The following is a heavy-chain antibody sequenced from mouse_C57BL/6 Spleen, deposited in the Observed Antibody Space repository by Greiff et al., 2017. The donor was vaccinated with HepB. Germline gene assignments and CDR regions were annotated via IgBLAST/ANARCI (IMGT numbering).Heavy chain of an antibody. D-gene: IGHD1-1*01. V-gene: IGHV1-82*01. CDR3: ARYGSRWYFDV. CDR1: GYAFSSSW. CDR2: IYPGDGDT. Sequence: VQLKESGPELVKPGASVKISCKASGYAFSSSWMNWVKQRPGKGLEWIGRIYPGDGDTNYNGKFKGKATLTADKSSSTAYMQLSSLTSEDSAVYFCARYGSRWYFDVWGTGTTVTVSS. J-gene: IGHJ1*03.